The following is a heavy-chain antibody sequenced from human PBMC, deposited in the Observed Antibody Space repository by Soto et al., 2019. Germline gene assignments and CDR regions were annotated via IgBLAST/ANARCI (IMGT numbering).Heavy chain of an antibody. CDR2: IKQDGSEK. V-gene: IGHV3-7*03. J-gene: IGHJ5*02. Sequence: GGSLRLSCAASGFTFSSYWMSWVHQAPGKGLEWVANIKQDGSEKYYVDSVKGRFTISRDNAKNSLYLQMNSLRAEDTAVYYCARDAPSGSYDNWFDPWGQGTLVTVSS. CDR3: ARDAPSGSYDNWFDP. CDR1: GFTFSSYW. D-gene: IGHD1-26*01.